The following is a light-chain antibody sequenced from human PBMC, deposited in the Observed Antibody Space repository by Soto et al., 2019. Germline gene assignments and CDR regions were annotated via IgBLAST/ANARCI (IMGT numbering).Light chain of an antibody. CDR3: QQYGSSPPSFT. V-gene: IGKV3-20*01. CDR2: GAS. Sequence: EIVLTLSPGTLSLSPGERATLSCRASQSVSSSSLAWYQQKPGQAPRLLIYGASRRATGIPDRFSGSGSGTDFTLTISRLEPEDFVVYYCQQYGSSPPSFTFGPGTKVDIK. J-gene: IGKJ3*01. CDR1: QSVSSSS.